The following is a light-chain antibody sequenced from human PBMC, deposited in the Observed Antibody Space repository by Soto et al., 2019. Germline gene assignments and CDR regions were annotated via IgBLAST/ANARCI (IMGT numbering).Light chain of an antibody. J-gene: IGLJ1*01. Sequence: QPELTQPASVSESPGQSITISCTGTSSDVGGYNYVSWYQQHPGKAPKLMIYDVSNRPSGVSNRFSGSKSGNTASLTISGLQAEDEADYYCSSYTSSSSYVFGTGTKVTVL. CDR2: DVS. CDR3: SSYTSSSSYV. CDR1: SSDVGGYNY. V-gene: IGLV2-14*01.